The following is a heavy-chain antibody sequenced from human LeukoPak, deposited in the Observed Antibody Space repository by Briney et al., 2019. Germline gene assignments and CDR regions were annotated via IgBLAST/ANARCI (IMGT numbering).Heavy chain of an antibody. CDR3: ARQEGSYYYDSSGYFAY. Sequence: SETLSLTCTVSGGSISSSSYYWGWIRQPPGKGLEWIGSIYYSGSTYYNPSLKSRVTISVGTSKNQFSLKLSSVTAADTAVYYCARQEGSYYYDSSGYFAYWGQGTLVTVSS. V-gene: IGHV4-39*01. CDR1: GGSISSSSYY. CDR2: IYYSGST. J-gene: IGHJ4*02. D-gene: IGHD3-22*01.